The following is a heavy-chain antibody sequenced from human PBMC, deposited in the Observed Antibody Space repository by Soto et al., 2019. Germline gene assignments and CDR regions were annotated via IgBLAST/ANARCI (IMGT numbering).Heavy chain of an antibody. Sequence: GGSLRLSCAASGFTVSSNYMIWVRQAPGKGLEWVSVIYSGGSTYYADSVKGRFTISRDNSKNTLYHQMNSLRAEDTAVYYCARDNYDSSGYYHRGFDYWGQGTLVTVSS. D-gene: IGHD3-22*01. CDR3: ARDNYDSSGYYHRGFDY. J-gene: IGHJ4*02. CDR1: GFTVSSNY. CDR2: IYSGGST. V-gene: IGHV3-66*01.